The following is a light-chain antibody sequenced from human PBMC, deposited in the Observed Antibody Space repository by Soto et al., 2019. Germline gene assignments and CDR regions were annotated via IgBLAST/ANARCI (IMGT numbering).Light chain of an antibody. J-gene: IGLJ2*01. CDR3: AAWDDSLNGVV. CDR1: SSNIESNT. CDR2: SNH. Sequence: QSVLTQPPSASGTPGQRVTISCSGSSSNIESNTVNWYQQLPGTAPTLLIYSNHQRPSGVPDRFSGSKSGTSASLAISGLQSEDGADYYCAAWDDSLNGVVFGGGTKLTVL. V-gene: IGLV1-44*01.